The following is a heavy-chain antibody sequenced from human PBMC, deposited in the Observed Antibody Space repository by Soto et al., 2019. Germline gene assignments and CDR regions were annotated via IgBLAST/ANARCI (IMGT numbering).Heavy chain of an antibody. CDR2: ISAYNGNT. J-gene: IGHJ4*02. V-gene: IGHV1-18*01. CDR3: ARAEYSSGWYDY. CDR1: GYTFTSYG. Sequence: QVQLVQSGAEVKKPGASVKVSCKASGYTFTSYGISWVRQAPGQGLEWMGWISAYNGNTNYAQRFQGRVTMTTDTSTSTAEMQLSSLISDDTAVYYCARAEYSSGWYDYWGQGTLVTVSS. D-gene: IGHD6-19*01.